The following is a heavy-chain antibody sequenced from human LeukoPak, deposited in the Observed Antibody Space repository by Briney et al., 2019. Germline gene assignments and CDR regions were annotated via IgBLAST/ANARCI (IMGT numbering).Heavy chain of an antibody. CDR1: GGSISTSYY. J-gene: IGHJ4*02. D-gene: IGHD3-9*01. CDR3: ARSVSYYDILTGYYNNYFDY. Sequence: SETLSLTCSVSGGSISTSYYWGWIRQPPGKGLEWIGSIYYSGSTYYNPSLKSRVTISLNTSKNQFSLKLSTVTAADTAVYYCARSVSYYDILTGYYNNYFDYWGQGTLVTVSS. CDR2: IYYSGST. V-gene: IGHV4-39*07.